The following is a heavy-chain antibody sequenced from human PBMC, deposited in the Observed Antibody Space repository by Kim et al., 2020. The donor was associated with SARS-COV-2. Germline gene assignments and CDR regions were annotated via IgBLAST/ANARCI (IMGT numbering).Heavy chain of an antibody. D-gene: IGHD3-22*01. CDR1: GYSISSGYY. J-gene: IGHJ4*01. CDR3: ARAFGGYSDTSGHFDY. V-gene: IGHV4-38-2*02. CDR2: IYHSGST. Sequence: SETLSLTCTVSGYSISSGYYWGCIRQPPGKWLEWIGNIYHSGSTHYNPSPKSRVTISVDTSKNLFSVKLSSVTAADTAVYYCARAFGGYSDTSGHFDYWG.